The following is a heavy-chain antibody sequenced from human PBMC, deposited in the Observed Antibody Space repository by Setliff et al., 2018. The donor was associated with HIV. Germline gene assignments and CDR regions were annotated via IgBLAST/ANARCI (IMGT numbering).Heavy chain of an antibody. J-gene: IGHJ6*03. Sequence: PSETLSLTCTVSGGSISSSNYYWGWIRQPPGKGLEWIGSIYYSGSTYYNPSLKSRVTISVDTSKNQFSLKLSSVTAADTAVYYCVRTGSSTSWGIYYYYYMDIWGKGSTVTVSS. V-gene: IGHV4-39*07. CDR2: IYYSGST. CDR3: VRTGSSTSWGIYYYYYMDI. D-gene: IGHD3-10*01. CDR1: GGSISSSNYY.